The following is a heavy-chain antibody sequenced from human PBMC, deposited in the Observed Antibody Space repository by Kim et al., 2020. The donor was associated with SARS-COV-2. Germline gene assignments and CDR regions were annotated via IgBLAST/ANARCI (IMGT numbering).Heavy chain of an antibody. J-gene: IGHJ4*02. D-gene: IGHD3-10*01. CDR1: GYGFTSYG. Sequence: ASVKVSCKASGYGFTSYGMNWVRLAPGHGLEWIGWINTNTGSPTYARDFAGRFVFSVDTSVSTAYLQITSLKADDTAVYFCARANSYYGSGSFYYWGRGTLVTVSS. V-gene: IGHV7-4-1*02. CDR2: INTNTGSP. CDR3: ARANSYYGSGSFYY.